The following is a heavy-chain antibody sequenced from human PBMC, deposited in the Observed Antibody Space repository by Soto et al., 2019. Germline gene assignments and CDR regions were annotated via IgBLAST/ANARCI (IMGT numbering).Heavy chain of an antibody. J-gene: IGHJ4*02. CDR3: ARVKNIVMPGFDY. Sequence: ASVKVSCKTSGYVFTSFAIHWMRQAPGQGPEWMGWINTGNGDSKYSEKFQDRVTITRDTSATTAYMELSSLRSEGTAVYYCARVKNIVMPGFDYWGQGTLVTVSS. V-gene: IGHV1-3*04. CDR1: GYVFTSFA. D-gene: IGHD5-12*01. CDR2: INTGNGDS.